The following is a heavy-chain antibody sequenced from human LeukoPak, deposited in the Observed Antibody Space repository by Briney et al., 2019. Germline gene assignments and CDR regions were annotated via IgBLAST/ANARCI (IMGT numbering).Heavy chain of an antibody. CDR2: MNPNSGYT. V-gene: IGHV1-8*03. CDR1: GYTFTTYD. Sequence: GASVKVSCKASGYTFTTYDIDWVRQATGQGLEWMGWMNPNSGYTGYAQKFQGRVTITRDTSISTAYMELSSLRSEDTAVYYCARVAGSIDYWGQGTLVTVSS. D-gene: IGHD6-19*01. J-gene: IGHJ4*02. CDR3: ARVAGSIDY.